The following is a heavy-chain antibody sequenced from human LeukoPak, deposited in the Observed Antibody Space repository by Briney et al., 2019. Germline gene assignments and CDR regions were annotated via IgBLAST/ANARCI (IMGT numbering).Heavy chain of an antibody. CDR1: GFTFSSYS. CDR2: ISTRAAIT. D-gene: IGHD5-24*01. J-gene: IGHJ4*02. V-gene: IGHV3-48*04. CDR3: AKDLGPGSMATSPGFDY. Sequence: PGGSLRLSCAASGFTFSSYSMNWVRQAPGKGLEWIAYISTRAAITYYVDSVKGRFTISRDNAKTSLYLQMNSLRAEDTALYYCAKDLGPGSMATSPGFDYWGQGTLVTVSS.